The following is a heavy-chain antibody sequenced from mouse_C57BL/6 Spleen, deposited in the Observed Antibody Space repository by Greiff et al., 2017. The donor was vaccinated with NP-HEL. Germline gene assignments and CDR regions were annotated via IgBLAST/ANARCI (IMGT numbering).Heavy chain of an antibody. CDR1: GYTFTSYW. Sequence: VQLQQPGAELVKPGASVKLSCKASGYTFTSYWMHWVKQRPGQGLEWIGMIHPNSGSTNYNEKFKSKATLTVDKSSSTAYMQLSSLTSEDSAVYYCARSLRGTLYFDVWGTGTTVTVSS. CDR3: ARSLRGTLYFDV. D-gene: IGHD1-1*01. V-gene: IGHV1-64*01. CDR2: IHPNSGST. J-gene: IGHJ1*03.